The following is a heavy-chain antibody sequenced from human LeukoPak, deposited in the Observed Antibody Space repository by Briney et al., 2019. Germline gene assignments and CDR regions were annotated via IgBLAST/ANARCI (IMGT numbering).Heavy chain of an antibody. J-gene: IGHJ5*02. CDR2: INHSGST. V-gene: IGHV4-34*01. D-gene: IGHD2-2*01. CDR1: GGSFSGYY. Sequence: SETLSLTCAVYGGSFSGYYWSWIRQPPGKGLEWIGEINHSGSTNYNPSLKSRVTISVDTSKNQFSLKLSSVTAADTAVYYCARGRQSQYCRSTSCPAGDWFDPWGQGTLVTVSS. CDR3: ARGRQSQYCRSTSCPAGDWFDP.